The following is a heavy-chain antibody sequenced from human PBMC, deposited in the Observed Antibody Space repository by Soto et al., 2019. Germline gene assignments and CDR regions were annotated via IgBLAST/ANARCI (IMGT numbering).Heavy chain of an antibody. CDR2: TYYSGST. CDR3: ARVRGTAGKRYFDY. CDR1: GGSMIAYY. J-gene: IGHJ4*02. V-gene: IGHV4-59*01. D-gene: IGHD6-13*01. Sequence: SETLSLTCTVSGGSMIAYYGNWMRQPPGKGLQWIGYTYYSGSTTYNPSLKSRVTISVDSSKNQFSLKLDSVTPADTAVYYCARVRGTAGKRYFDYWGPGTLVTVSS.